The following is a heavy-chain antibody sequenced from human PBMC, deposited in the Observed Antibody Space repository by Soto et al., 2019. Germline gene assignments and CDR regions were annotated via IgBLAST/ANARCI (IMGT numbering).Heavy chain of an antibody. CDR2: TYYRSKWYT. J-gene: IGHJ4*02. CDR1: VDSVSSNSAA. Sequence: QVHLQQSGPGLVTPSQTLSLTCAISVDSVSSNSAAWYWIRQSPSRGLEWLGRTYYRSKWYTYSAVSLKSRITNTPATSKTQFSLQLNSETPEDTAVYYCAFSWSLNYWGQGTLVTVSS. CDR3: AFSWSLNY. D-gene: IGHD6-13*01. V-gene: IGHV6-1*01.